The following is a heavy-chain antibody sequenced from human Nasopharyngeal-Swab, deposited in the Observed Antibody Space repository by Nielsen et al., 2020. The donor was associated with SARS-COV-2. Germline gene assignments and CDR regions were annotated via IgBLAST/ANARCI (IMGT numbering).Heavy chain of an antibody. Sequence: GGSLRLSCAASGFTFSSYGMNWVRQAPGKGLEWVSYISSSSSTIYYADSVKGRFTISRDNAKNSLYLQMNSLRDEDTAVYYCAREGVVGATMGALDYWGQGTLVTVSS. CDR3: AREGVVGATMGALDY. J-gene: IGHJ4*02. V-gene: IGHV3-48*02. CDR2: ISSSSSTI. D-gene: IGHD1-26*01. CDR1: GFTFSSYG.